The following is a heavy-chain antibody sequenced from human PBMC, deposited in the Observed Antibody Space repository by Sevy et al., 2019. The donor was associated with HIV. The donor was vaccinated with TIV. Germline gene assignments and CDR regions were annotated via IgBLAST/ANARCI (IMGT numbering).Heavy chain of an antibody. CDR1: GFIFSTYT. D-gene: IGHD2-15*01. CDR2: ISGSGGST. J-gene: IGHJ6*02. V-gene: IGHV3-23*01. CDR3: AKGDRTFYGLDV. Sequence: GGSLRLSCAASGFIFSTYTMTWVRQAPGKGLEWVSGISGSGGSTYYADSLKGRFTIFRDNSKNTVYLQMNSLRAEDTAVYYCAKGDRTFYGLDVWGLGTTVTVSS.